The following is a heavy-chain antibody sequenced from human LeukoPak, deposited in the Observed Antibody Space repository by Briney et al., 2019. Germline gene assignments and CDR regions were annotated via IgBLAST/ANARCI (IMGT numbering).Heavy chain of an antibody. J-gene: IGHJ5*02. CDR1: GGSISSSNR. CDR3: ARHSSGSNWFDP. CDR2: IYHNGST. D-gene: IGHD6-19*01. V-gene: IGHV4-4*02. Sequence: SGALSLTCAVSGGSISSSNRWNWVRQPPGKGLEWIGEIYHNGSTNYNPSLKSRVTIPVDKSKNQFSLKLSSVTAADTAVYYCARHSSGSNWFDPWGQGTLVTVSS.